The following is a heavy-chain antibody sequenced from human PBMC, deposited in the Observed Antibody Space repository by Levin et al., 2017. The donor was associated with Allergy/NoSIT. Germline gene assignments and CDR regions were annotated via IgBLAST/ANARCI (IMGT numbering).Heavy chain of an antibody. CDR3: ARGPEV. CDR1: GFTFNIYT. CDR2: ISTNSAYI. Sequence: GGSLRLSCSASGFTFNIYTMNWVRQAPGKGLEWISFISTNSAYIFYADSVRGRFTISRDNAKGSLYLQMNSLRADDTAIYYCARGPEVWRQGTPVTVPS. V-gene: IGHV3-21*01. J-gene: IGHJ4*02.